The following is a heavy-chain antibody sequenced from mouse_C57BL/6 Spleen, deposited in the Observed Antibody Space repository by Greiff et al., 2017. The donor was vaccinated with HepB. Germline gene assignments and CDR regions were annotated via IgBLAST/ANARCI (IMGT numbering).Heavy chain of an antibody. V-gene: IGHV1-76*01. D-gene: IGHD2-3*01. CDR2: IYPGSGNT. Sequence: VQLQQSGAELVRPGASVKLSCKASGYTFTDYYINWVKQRPGQGLEWIARIYPGSGNTYYNEKFKGKATLTAEKSSSTAYMQLSSLTSEDSAVYFCARSSYDGYYSAWFAYWGQGTLVTVSA. J-gene: IGHJ3*01. CDR1: GYTFTDYY. CDR3: ARSSYDGYYSAWFAY.